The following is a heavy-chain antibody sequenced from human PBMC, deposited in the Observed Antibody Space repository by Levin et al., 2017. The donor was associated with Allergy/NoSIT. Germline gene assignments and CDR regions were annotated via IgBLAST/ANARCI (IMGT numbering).Heavy chain of an antibody. CDR1: GVSISRGFYY. Sequence: PSETLSLTCSVSGVSISRGFYYWSWIRQPAGEGLEWIGRIYVTGSTTYSSSLKSRVTISLDRSKDQVSLKINSVTAADTAVYYCARDLEGFSGYKPYCYVEVWGKGTTVTVSS. CDR3: ARDLEGFSGYKPYCYVEV. J-gene: IGHJ6*03. D-gene: IGHD5-12*01. V-gene: IGHV4-61*02. CDR2: IYVTGST.